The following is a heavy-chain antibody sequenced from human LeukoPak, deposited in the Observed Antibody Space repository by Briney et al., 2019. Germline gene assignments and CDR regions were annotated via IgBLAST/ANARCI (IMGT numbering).Heavy chain of an antibody. J-gene: IGHJ4*02. Sequence: GGSLRLSCAASGFTFSSYAMSWVRQAPGRGLEWVSAISGSGGSTYYADSVKGRFTISRDNSKNTLYLQMSSLRAEDTAVYYCAKCGSGWPYYFDYWGQGTLVTVSS. CDR2: ISGSGGST. CDR1: GFTFSSYA. D-gene: IGHD6-19*01. V-gene: IGHV3-23*01. CDR3: AKCGSGWPYYFDY.